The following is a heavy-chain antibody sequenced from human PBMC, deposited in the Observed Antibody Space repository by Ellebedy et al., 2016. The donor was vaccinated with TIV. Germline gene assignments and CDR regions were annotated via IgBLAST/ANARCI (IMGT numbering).Heavy chain of an antibody. D-gene: IGHD3-10*01. Sequence: SETLSLTCSVSGDSITNTDHSWSWIRQPPGKGLEWVGYISHTGSTYYNPSLKSRVTISIDRSKNQFSLRLRSVTAVDTAVYYCARGGADGDDYWGQGTLVTVSS. J-gene: IGHJ4*02. CDR1: GDSITNTDHS. CDR2: ISHTGST. CDR3: ARGGADGDDY. V-gene: IGHV4-30-2*01.